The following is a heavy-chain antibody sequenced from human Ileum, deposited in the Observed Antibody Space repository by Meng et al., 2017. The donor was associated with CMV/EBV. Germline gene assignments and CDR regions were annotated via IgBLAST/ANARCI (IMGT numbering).Heavy chain of an antibody. D-gene: IGHD2-8*02. Sequence: LRLSCAASGFTFSSYWMHWVRQDPGRGLVWVSQVNPDETPTAYADSVKGRFTISRDNAKNTLYLQMNSLRAEDTAVYYCVRSGGTLDYWGQGTLVTVSS. J-gene: IGHJ4*02. V-gene: IGHV3-74*01. CDR3: VRSGGTLDY. CDR1: GFTFSSYW. CDR2: VNPDETPT.